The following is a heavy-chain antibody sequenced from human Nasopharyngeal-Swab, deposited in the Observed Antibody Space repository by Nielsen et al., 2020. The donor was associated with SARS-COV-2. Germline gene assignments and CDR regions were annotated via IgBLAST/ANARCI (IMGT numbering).Heavy chain of an antibody. CDR1: GFTFSSYG. D-gene: IGHD3-22*01. V-gene: IGHV3-30*18. CDR2: ISYDGSNK. J-gene: IGHJ4*02. Sequence: GGSLRLSCAASGFTFSSYGMHWVRHAPGKGLEWVAVISYDGSNKYYADSVKGRFTISRDNSKNTLYLQMNSLRAEDTAVYYCAKDYYDSSGYYFAYWGQGTLVTVSS. CDR3: AKDYYDSSGYYFAY.